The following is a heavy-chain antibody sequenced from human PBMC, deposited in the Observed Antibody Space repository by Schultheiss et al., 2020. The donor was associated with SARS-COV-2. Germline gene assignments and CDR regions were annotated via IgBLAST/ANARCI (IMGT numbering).Heavy chain of an antibody. J-gene: IGHJ6*02. Sequence: GGSLRLSCAASGFTFSSYSMNWVRQAPGKGLEWVAVISYDGSNKYYADSVKGRFTISRDNAKNTLYLQMNSLRAEDTAVYYCARVRGLRVSNYYYYYDMDVWGQGTTVTVSS. D-gene: IGHD5-12*01. CDR3: ARVRGLRVSNYYYYYDMDV. CDR2: ISYDGSNK. CDR1: GFTFSSYS. V-gene: IGHV3-30*03.